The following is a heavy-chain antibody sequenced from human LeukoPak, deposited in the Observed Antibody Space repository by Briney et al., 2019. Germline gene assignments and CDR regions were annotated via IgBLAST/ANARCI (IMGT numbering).Heavy chain of an antibody. CDR1: GGSFSGYY. Sequence: XXTLSLTCAVYGGSFSGYYWSWIRQPPGKGLEWIGEINHSGSTNYNPSLKSRVTISVDTSKNQFSLKLSSVTAADTAVYYCARSGLRWSYYYYGMDVWGQGTTVTVSS. D-gene: IGHD4-23*01. CDR3: ARSGLRWSYYYYGMDV. J-gene: IGHJ6*02. V-gene: IGHV4-34*01. CDR2: INHSGST.